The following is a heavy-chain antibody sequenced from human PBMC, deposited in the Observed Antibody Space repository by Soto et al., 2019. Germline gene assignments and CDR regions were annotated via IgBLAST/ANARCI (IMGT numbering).Heavy chain of an antibody. CDR2: IYYSGST. V-gene: IGHV4-39*01. D-gene: IGHD3-3*01. CDR1: GGSISSSSYY. Sequence: QLQLQESGPGLVKPSETLSLTCTVSGGSISSSSYYWGWIRQPPGKGLEWIGSIYYSGSTYYNPSLKSRVTISVDTCKNQFSLKLSSVAAADTAVYYCARLDSDYDFWSGYYTPDHFDYWGEGTLVTVSS. CDR3: ARLDSDYDFWSGYYTPDHFDY. J-gene: IGHJ4*02.